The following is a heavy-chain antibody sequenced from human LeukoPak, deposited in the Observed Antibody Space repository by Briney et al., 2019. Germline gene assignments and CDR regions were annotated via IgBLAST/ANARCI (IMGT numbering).Heavy chain of an antibody. CDR1: GYTFTSYG. CDR3: AREPYYYDSSGYYPGGYFDY. CDR2: ISAYNGNT. V-gene: IGHV1-18*01. J-gene: IGHJ4*02. D-gene: IGHD3-22*01. Sequence: GASVKVSCKASGYTFTSYGISWVRQAPGQGPEWMGWISAYNGNTNYAQKLQGRVTMTTDTSTSTAYMELRSLRSDDTAVYYCAREPYYYDSSGYYPGGYFDYWGQGTLVTVSS.